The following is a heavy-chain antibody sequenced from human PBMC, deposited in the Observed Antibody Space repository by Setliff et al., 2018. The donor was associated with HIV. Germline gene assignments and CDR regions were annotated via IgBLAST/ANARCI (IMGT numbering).Heavy chain of an antibody. Sequence: WASVKVSCKASGYTFTTYGMPWVRQAPGQGLEWMGWISAYNGNTNYAQKLQGRVTMTTDTSTSTAYMELRSLRSDDTAVYYCARTPARKGGGACYFDYWGQGTLVTVSS. D-gene: IGHD1-26*01. CDR1: GYTFTTYG. V-gene: IGHV1-18*01. CDR3: ARTPARKGGGACYFDY. J-gene: IGHJ4*02. CDR2: ISAYNGNT.